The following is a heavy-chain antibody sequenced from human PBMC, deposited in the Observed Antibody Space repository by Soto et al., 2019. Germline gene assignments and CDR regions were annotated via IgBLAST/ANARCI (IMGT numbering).Heavy chain of an antibody. CDR3: ARAIVVTVGGMDV. V-gene: IGHV4-30-4*01. D-gene: IGHD5-12*01. CDR1: GGSISNADYY. CDR2: IYYSGSS. Sequence: QVQLQESGPGLVKPSQTLSLTCTVSGGSISNADYYWSWVRQPPGKGLEWIGYIYYSGSSFFNPSLKSRDTMSKDTSKNQFSLRLTSVTAADTAVYYCARAIVVTVGGMDVWGRGTTVTVSS. J-gene: IGHJ6*02.